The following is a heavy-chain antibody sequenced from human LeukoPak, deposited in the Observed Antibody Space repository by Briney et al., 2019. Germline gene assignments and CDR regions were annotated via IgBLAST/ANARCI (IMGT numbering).Heavy chain of an antibody. Sequence: PSETLSLTCTVSGGSISSSSYYWGWIRQPPGKGLEWIGSIYYSGSTYYNPSLKSRVTISVDTSKNQFSLKLSSVTAADTAVYYCATLLCSGGSCYWGQGTLVTVSS. D-gene: IGHD2-15*01. CDR2: IYYSGST. J-gene: IGHJ4*02. CDR1: GGSISSSSYY. V-gene: IGHV4-39*07. CDR3: ATLLCSGGSCY.